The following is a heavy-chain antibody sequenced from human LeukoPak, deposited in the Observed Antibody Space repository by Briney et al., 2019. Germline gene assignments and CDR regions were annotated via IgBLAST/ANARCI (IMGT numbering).Heavy chain of an antibody. CDR2: IKQDGSQK. D-gene: IGHD3-10*01. V-gene: IGHV3-7*01. Sequence: GGSLRLSCAASGFTFSSYWMSWVRQAPARGLEWVANIKQDGSQKYYVDSVKGRFTMSRDNAKNSLYLQMNSLRTEDTAVYYCTRDPRVLDYWGQGTLVTVSS. CDR3: TRDPRVLDY. J-gene: IGHJ4*02. CDR1: GFTFSSYW.